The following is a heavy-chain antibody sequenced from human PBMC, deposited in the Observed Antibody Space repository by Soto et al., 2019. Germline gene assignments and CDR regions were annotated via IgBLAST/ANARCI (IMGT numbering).Heavy chain of an antibody. CDR2: INHSGNT. D-gene: IGHD6-13*01. CDR3: ARHHVRGRTIAGAAEF. Sequence: SETLSLTCAFYVGSFSGYYWSWIRQPPGKGLEWIGEINHSGNTNYNPSLKSRVTISVDTSKNQLFLNLSSVTAADTAMYYCARHHVRGRTIAGAAEFWGQGTLVTVSS. J-gene: IGHJ4*02. CDR1: VGSFSGYY. V-gene: IGHV4-34*01.